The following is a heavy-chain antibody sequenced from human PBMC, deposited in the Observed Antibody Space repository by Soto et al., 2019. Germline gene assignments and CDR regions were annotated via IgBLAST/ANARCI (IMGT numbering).Heavy chain of an antibody. CDR2: IYYSGST. D-gene: IGHD3-16*01. V-gene: IGHV4-59*01. CDR1: GGSISSYY. J-gene: IGHJ4*02. Sequence: QVQLQESGPGLVKPSETLSLTCTVSGGSISSYYWSWIRQPPGKGLEWIGYIYYSGSTNYNPSLKSRVTIPVDTPKNQLSQKLSLVPAADTAVYYCASRYGGNFDYWGQGTLVTVPS. CDR3: ASRYGGNFDY.